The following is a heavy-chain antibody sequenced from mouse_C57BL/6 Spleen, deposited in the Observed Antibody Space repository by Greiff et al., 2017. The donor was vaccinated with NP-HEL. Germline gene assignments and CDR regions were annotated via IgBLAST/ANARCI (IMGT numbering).Heavy chain of an antibody. CDR2: IDPSDSYT. Sequence: VQLQQPGAELVKPGASVKLSCKASGYTFTSYWMQWVKQRPGQGLEWIGEIDPSDSYTNYNQKFKGKATLTVDTSSSTAYMQLSSLTSEDSAVYYCARRGIYDYDGGYAMDYWGQGTSVTVSS. D-gene: IGHD2-4*01. CDR1: GYTFTSYW. V-gene: IGHV1-50*01. CDR3: ARRGIYDYDGGYAMDY. J-gene: IGHJ4*01.